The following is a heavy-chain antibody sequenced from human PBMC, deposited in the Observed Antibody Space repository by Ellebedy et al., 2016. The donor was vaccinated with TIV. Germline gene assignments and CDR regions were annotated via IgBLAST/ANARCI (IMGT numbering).Heavy chain of an antibody. J-gene: IGHJ4*02. Sequence: GGSLRLXXAASGFTFSSYAMHWVRQAPGKGLEWVAVISYDGSNKYYADSVKGRFTISRDNSKNTLYLQMNSLRAEDTAVYYCARDRVVVAATQHSDSSGTFDYWGQGTLVTVSS. CDR1: GFTFSSYA. CDR2: ISYDGSNK. V-gene: IGHV3-30-3*01. CDR3: ARDRVVVAATQHSDSSGTFDY. D-gene: IGHD2-15*01.